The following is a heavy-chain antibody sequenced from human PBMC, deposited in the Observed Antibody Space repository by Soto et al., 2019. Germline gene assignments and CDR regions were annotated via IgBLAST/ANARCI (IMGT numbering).Heavy chain of an antibody. D-gene: IGHD2-2*01. V-gene: IGHV1-69*02. CDR2: IIPILGIA. CDR1: GGTFSSYT. J-gene: IGHJ4*02. Sequence: SVKVSCKASGGTFSSYTISWVRQAPGQGLEWMGRIIPILGIANHAQKFQGRVTITADKSTSTAYMELSSLRSEDTAVYYCARGGGCSSTSCYSVDYWGQGTLVTVSS. CDR3: ARGGGCSSTSCYSVDY.